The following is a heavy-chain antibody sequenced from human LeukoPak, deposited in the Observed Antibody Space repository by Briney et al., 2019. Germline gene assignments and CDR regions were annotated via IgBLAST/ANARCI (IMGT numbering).Heavy chain of an antibody. D-gene: IGHD3-3*01. CDR1: GYTFTSYG. CDR3: ARWLPAYYDFWSGYYAFDI. V-gene: IGHV1-18*01. Sequence: ASVKVSCKASGYTFTSYGISWVRQAPGQGLEWMGWISAYNGNTNYAQKLQGRVTMTTDTSTSTAYMELRSLRSDDTAVYYCARWLPAYYDFWSGYYAFDIWGQGTMVTVSS. J-gene: IGHJ3*02. CDR2: ISAYNGNT.